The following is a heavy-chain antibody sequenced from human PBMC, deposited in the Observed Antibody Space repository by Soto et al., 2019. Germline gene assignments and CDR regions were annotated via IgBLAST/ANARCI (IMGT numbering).Heavy chain of an antibody. J-gene: IGHJ4*02. CDR2: IYTGGST. CDR3: ARASVGPPGGGSWIMPFDY. Sequence: SDTLSLTCTGSGGSISNYYWSWIRQPAGKGLEWIGRIYTGGSTNYNPSLKSRVTMSTDTSKNQFSLRLTSVTAADTAVYYCARASVGPPGGGSWIMPFDYWGQGALVTVS. CDR1: GGSISNYY. V-gene: IGHV4-4*07. D-gene: IGHD2-15*01.